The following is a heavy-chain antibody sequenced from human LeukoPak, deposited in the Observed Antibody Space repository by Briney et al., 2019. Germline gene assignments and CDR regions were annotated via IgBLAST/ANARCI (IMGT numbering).Heavy chain of an antibody. CDR2: TDYRSKGDN. CDR1: GDSVSSDSAA. CDR3: ARGTHSYWFDDP. Sequence: SQTLSLTCAISGDSVSSDSAAWNWIRQSPSRGLEWLGRTDYRSKGDNDYAVSVKNRITINPDTSKNQFSLQMNSVTPEDTAVYFCARGTHSYWFDDPWGKGTLVTVSS. J-gene: IGHJ5*02. D-gene: IGHD2-21*01. V-gene: IGHV6-1*01.